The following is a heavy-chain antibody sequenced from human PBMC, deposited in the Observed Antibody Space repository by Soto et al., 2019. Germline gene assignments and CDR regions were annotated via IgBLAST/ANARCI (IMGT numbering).Heavy chain of an antibody. CDR2: IYHSGST. CDR1: GYSISSGYY. CDR3: AREKSDYVWGSYLDY. Sequence: LSLTCAVSGYSISSGYYWGWIRQPPGKGLEWIGSIYHSGSTYYNPSLKSRVTISVDTSKNQFSLKLSSVTAADTAVYYCAREKSDYVWGSYLDYWGQGTLVTVSS. J-gene: IGHJ4*02. D-gene: IGHD3-16*02. V-gene: IGHV4-38-2*02.